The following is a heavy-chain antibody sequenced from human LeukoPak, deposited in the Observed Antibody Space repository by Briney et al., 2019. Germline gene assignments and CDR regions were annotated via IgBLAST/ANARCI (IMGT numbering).Heavy chain of an antibody. CDR2: IYSGGSA. Sequence: GGSLRLSCVASGFTASSDYMSWVRQAPGKGLEWVSVIYSGGSADYADSVRGRFTISRDKSNNTLYLQMNSLRAEDTAVYFCAAEKPGTGTFLDYWGPGTLVTVSS. J-gene: IGHJ4*02. CDR3: AAEKPGTGTFLDY. D-gene: IGHD1-1*01. V-gene: IGHV3-53*01. CDR1: GFTASSDY.